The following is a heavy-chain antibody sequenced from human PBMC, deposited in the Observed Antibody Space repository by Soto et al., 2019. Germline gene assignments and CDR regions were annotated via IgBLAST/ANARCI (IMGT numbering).Heavy chain of an antibody. J-gene: IGHJ5*02. CDR3: ERGDTALGGNWLDP. Sequence: SETLSLTCTVSGGSISSGGYYWSWIRQHPGKGLEWIGYIYYSGSTYYNPSLKSRVTISVDTSKNQFSLKLSSVTAADTAVYYCERGDTALGGNWLDPWGKGTRGTV. CDR1: GGSISSGGYY. CDR2: IYYSGST. D-gene: IGHD5-18*01. V-gene: IGHV4-31*03.